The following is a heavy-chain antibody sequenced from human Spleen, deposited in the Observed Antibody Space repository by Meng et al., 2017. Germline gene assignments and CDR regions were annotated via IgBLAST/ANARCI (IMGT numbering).Heavy chain of an antibody. CDR2: ISSGSTYI. CDR3: ARRESSGWYGHHY. D-gene: IGHD6-19*01. V-gene: IGHV3-21*01. Sequence: GESLKISCAASGFTFSSFEMNWVRQAPGKGLEWVSSISSGSTYIHYAESVKGRFTISRDNAKNSLYLQMNSLRAEDTAVYYCARRESSGWYGHHYWGQGTLVTVSS. J-gene: IGHJ4*02. CDR1: GFTFSSFE.